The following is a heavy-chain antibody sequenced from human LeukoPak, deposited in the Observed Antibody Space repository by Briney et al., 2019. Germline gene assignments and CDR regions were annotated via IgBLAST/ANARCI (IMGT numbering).Heavy chain of an antibody. J-gene: IGHJ4*02. CDR2: IYAVGAT. V-gene: IGHV3-53*01. CDR1: GVTVSRNY. CDR3: AGDDGDYPAGSFHY. D-gene: IGHD4-17*01. Sequence: GGSLRLSCAASGVTVSRNYMHWVRQAPGKGLEWLSVIYAVGATYSAASVQDRFTISRDNYKNTVFPQLSSLRVEDTAVYFCAGDDGDYPAGSFHYWGQGTLVTVSS.